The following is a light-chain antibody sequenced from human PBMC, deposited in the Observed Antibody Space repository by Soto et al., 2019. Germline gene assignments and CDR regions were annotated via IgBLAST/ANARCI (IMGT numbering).Light chain of an antibody. CDR3: HQYGNSPYT. V-gene: IGKV3-20*01. CDR2: AAS. CDR1: QSVTTSH. Sequence: ELVLTQSPGTLSLSPGERATLSCRASQSVTTSHLAWYQQKPGQAPRLLIYAASTRAAGVPDRFSGSGSGTGFTLTISSLEPEDVAVYYCHQYGNSPYTFGQGTKVLIK. J-gene: IGKJ2*01.